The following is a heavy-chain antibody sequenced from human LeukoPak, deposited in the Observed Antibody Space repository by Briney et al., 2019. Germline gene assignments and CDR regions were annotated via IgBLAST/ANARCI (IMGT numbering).Heavy chain of an antibody. J-gene: IGHJ3*02. CDR2: IKSKTDGGTT. CDR3: TTRFTMVRGVIIPDAFDI. D-gene: IGHD3-10*01. Sequence: PGGSLRLSCAASGFTFSNAWMSWARQAPGKGLEWVGRIKSKTDGGTTDYAAPVKGRFTISRDDSKNTLYLQMNSLKTEDTAVYYCTTRFTMVRGVIIPDAFDIWGQGTMVTVSS. CDR1: GFTFSNAW. V-gene: IGHV3-15*01.